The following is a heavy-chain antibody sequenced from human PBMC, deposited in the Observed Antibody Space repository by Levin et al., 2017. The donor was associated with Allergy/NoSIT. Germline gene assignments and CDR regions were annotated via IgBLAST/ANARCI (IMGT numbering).Heavy chain of an antibody. CDR1: GFTFSSHP. Sequence: GESLKISCAASGFTFSSHPMSWVRQAPGKGLEWVSLIDGSGDGTYYVDSVKGRFTISRDNSKNTFFLQMDSLRVEDTAVYYCAKEDHSFGDYDYWGPGTLVTVSS. D-gene: IGHD4-17*01. J-gene: IGHJ4*02. V-gene: IGHV3-23*01. CDR3: AKEDHSFGDYDY. CDR2: IDGSGDGT.